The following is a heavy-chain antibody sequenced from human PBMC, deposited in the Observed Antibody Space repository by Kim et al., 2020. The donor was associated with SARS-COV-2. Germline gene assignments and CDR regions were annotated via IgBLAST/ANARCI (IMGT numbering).Heavy chain of an antibody. D-gene: IGHD1-20*01. Sequence: GGSLRLSCEASGFTFSNYAMSWVRLAPGMGLEWVSTIGGSCPNTCYADSVKGRFTISRDNSRSILYLQLNSLGAEDTALYHCAKSVITHLGTGAFDMWGQGTLVSVSS. V-gene: IGHV3-23*01. J-gene: IGHJ3*02. CDR1: GFTFSNYA. CDR2: IGGSCPNT. CDR3: AKSVITHLGTGAFDM.